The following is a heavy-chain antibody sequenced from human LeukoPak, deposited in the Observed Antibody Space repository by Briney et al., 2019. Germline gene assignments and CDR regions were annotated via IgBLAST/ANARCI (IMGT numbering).Heavy chain of an antibody. V-gene: IGHV4-59*01. D-gene: IGHD2-2*01. J-gene: IGHJ4*02. Sequence: YSGSTNYNPSLKSRVTISVDTSKNQFSLKLSSVTAADTAVYYCARDDTYCSSTSCYWVTDYWGQGTLVTVSS. CDR3: ARDDTYCSSTSCYWVTDY. CDR2: YSGST.